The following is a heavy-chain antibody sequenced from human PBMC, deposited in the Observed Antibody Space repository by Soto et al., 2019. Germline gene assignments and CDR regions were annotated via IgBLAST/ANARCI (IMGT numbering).Heavy chain of an antibody. V-gene: IGHV1-18*04. CDR1: GYTFTSYG. CDR2: ISAYNGNT. J-gene: IGHJ2*01. CDR3: ARDMLLWFGELGGYFDL. D-gene: IGHD3-10*01. Sequence: ASVKVSYKASGYTFTSYGISWVRQAPGQGLEWMGWISAYNGNTNYAQKLQGRVTMTTDTSTSTAYMELRSLRSDDTAVYYCARDMLLWFGELGGYFDLWGRGTLVTVSS.